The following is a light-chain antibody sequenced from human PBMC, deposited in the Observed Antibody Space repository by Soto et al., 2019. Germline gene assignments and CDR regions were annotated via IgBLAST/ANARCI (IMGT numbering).Light chain of an antibody. J-gene: IGLJ1*01. CDR2: EVS. CDR1: SSDVGGYNY. CDR3: SSYAGSKNFYV. V-gene: IGLV2-8*01. Sequence: QSALTQPPSASGSPGQSVTISCTGTSSDVGGYNYVSWYQQHPAKAPKLMIYEVSKRPSGVPDRFSGSKSANTASLTVSGLQAEDEADYYCSSYAGSKNFYVFGTGTKLTVL.